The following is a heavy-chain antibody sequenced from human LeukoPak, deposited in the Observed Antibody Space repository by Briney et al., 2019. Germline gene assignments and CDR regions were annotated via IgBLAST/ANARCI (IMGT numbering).Heavy chain of an antibody. CDR1: GGTFSSYT. CDR3: ARTSWGIVEFDAFDI. D-gene: IGHD3-22*01. CDR2: IIPILGIA. V-gene: IGHV1-69*02. J-gene: IGHJ3*02. Sequence: GSPVKVSCKASGGTFSSYTISWVRQAPGQGLEWMGRIIPILGIANYAQKFQGRVTITADKSTSTAYMELSSLRSEDTAVYYCARTSWGIVEFDAFDIWGQGTMVTVSS.